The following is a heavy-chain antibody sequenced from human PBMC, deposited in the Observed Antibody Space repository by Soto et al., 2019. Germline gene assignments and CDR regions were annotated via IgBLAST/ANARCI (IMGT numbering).Heavy chain of an antibody. V-gene: IGHV3-23*01. CDR2: ISVSGGTT. CDR1: GFTFSSYA. CDR3: AKDLLERRLGYFDY. D-gene: IGHD1-1*01. J-gene: IGHJ4*02. Sequence: GGSLRLSCAASGFTFSSYAMSWVRQAPGKGLEWVSAISVSGGTTYYADSVKGRFTISRDNSKNTLYLQMNSLRAEDTAVYYCAKDLLERRLGYFDYWGQGTLVTVSS.